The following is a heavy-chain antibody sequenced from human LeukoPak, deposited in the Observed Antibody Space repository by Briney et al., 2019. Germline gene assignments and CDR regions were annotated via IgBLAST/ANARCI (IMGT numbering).Heavy chain of an antibody. CDR1: GYTFTSYG. CDR3: ARSVEIAAAGLYYFDY. Sequence: ASVKVSCKASGYTFTSYGISWVRQAPGQGLEWMGWISAYNGNTDYAQKLQGRVTMTTDTSTSTAYMELRSLRSDDTAVYYCARSVEIAAAGLYYFDYWGQGTLVTVSS. D-gene: IGHD6-13*01. J-gene: IGHJ4*02. CDR2: ISAYNGNT. V-gene: IGHV1-18*01.